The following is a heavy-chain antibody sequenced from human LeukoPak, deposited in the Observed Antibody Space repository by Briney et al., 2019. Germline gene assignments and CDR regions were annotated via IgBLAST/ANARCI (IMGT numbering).Heavy chain of an antibody. J-gene: IGHJ4*02. D-gene: IGHD2-2*01. CDR2: ISAGSST. CDR3: AKGGSTSPNGINDY. V-gene: IGHV3-23*01. CDR1: GFTFSSYA. Sequence: PGGSLRLSCAASGFTFSSYAMSWVRQAQGKGLEWVSAISAGSSTYYADSVKGRFTISRDNSKNTLYLQLNSLRAEDSAVYYCAKGGSTSPNGINDYWGQGTLVTVSS.